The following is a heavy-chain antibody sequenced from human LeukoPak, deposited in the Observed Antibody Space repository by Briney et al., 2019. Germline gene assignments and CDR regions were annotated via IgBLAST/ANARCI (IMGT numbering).Heavy chain of an antibody. D-gene: IGHD3-9*01. CDR1: GGTFSSYA. CDR3: ARVSGPGRNVLRYFDWLAPRAYYFDY. Sequence: ASVKVSCKASGGTFSSYAISWVRQAPGQGLEWMGGIIPIFGTANYAQKFQGRVTITADESTGTAYMELSSLRSEDTAVYYCARVSGPGRNVLRYFDWLAPRAYYFDYWGQGTLVTVSS. J-gene: IGHJ4*02. V-gene: IGHV1-69*13. CDR2: IIPIFGTA.